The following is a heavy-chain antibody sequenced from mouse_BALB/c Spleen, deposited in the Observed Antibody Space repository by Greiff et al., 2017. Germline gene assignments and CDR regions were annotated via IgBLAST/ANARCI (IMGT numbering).Heavy chain of an antibody. CDR1: GFTFSSYG. V-gene: IGHV5-6-3*01. Sequence: VQLVESGGGLVQPGGSLKLSCAASGFTFSSYGMSWVRQTPDKRLELVATINSNGGSTYYPDSVKGRFTISRDNAKNTLYLQMSSLKSEDTAMYYCAREASYYYFDYWGQGTTLTVSS. CDR3: AREASYYYFDY. CDR2: INSNGGST. D-gene: IGHD2-10*01. J-gene: IGHJ2*01.